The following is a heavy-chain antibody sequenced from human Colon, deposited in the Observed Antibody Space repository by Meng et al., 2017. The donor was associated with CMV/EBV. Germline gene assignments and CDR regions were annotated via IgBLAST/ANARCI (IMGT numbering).Heavy chain of an antibody. CDR3: ARGVAVGAAGLDY. CDR2: IYDSGST. D-gene: IGHD6-13*01. Sequence: SETLSLTCTVSGGSISSYYWTWIRQPPGKGLEWIGFIYDSGSTNYNPSLKSRVTISLDSSKNQFSLKLSSVTAADTAVYYCARGVAVGAAGLDYWGQGTLVTVSS. V-gene: IGHV4-59*12. J-gene: IGHJ4*02. CDR1: GGSISSYY.